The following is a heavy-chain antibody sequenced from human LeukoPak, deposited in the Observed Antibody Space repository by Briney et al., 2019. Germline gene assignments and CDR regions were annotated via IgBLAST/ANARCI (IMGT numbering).Heavy chain of an antibody. Sequence: SETLSLTCTVSGGSISSYYWSWIRQPAGKGLEWIGRIYTSGSTNYNPSLKSRVTMSVDTSKNQFSLKLSSVAAADTAVYYCAGLYYYGSGSSFDYWGQGTLVTVSS. CDR3: AGLYYYGSGSSFDY. J-gene: IGHJ4*02. CDR2: IYTSGST. V-gene: IGHV4-4*07. CDR1: GGSISSYY. D-gene: IGHD3-10*01.